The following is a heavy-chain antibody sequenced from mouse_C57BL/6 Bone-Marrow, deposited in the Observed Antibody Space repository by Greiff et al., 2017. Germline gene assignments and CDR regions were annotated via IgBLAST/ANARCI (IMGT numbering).Heavy chain of an antibody. J-gene: IGHJ1*03. CDR1: GYTFTSYW. D-gene: IGHD1-1*01. CDR2: IDPSDSYT. Sequence: QVQLQQPGAELVRPGTSVKLSCKASGYTFTSYWMHWVKQRPGQGLEWIGVIDPSDSYTNYNQKFKGKATLTVDTSSSTAYMQLSSLTSEDSAVYYCARSHYYGHGYFDVWGTGTTVTVSS. V-gene: IGHV1-59*01. CDR3: ARSHYYGHGYFDV.